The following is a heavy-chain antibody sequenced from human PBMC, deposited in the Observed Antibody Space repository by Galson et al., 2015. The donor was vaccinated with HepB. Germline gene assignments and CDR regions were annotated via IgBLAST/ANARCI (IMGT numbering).Heavy chain of an antibody. D-gene: IGHD6-13*01. Sequence: SCAASGFTVSSNYMSWVRQAPGKGLEWVSVIYIGGSTNYADSVKGRFTISRDNSKNTVYLQMNSLRAEDTAVYYCARDLRTQQSVDYWGQGTLVTVSS. CDR2: IYIGGST. V-gene: IGHV3-53*01. CDR3: ARDLRTQQSVDY. CDR1: GFTVSSNY. J-gene: IGHJ4*02.